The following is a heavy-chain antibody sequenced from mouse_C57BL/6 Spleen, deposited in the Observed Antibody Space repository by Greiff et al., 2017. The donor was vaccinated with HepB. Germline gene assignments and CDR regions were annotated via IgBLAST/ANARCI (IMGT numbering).Heavy chain of an antibody. D-gene: IGHD1-1*01. Sequence: QVQLQQSGAELVKPGASVKLSCKASGYTFTSYWMHWVKQRPGRGLEWIGRIDPNSGGTKYNEKFKSKATLTVDKPSSTAYMQLSSLTSEDSAVYYCARSPNPPHYYGSSYVNWYFDVWGTGTTVTVSS. V-gene: IGHV1-72*01. CDR2: IDPNSGGT. CDR3: ARSPNPPHYYGSSYVNWYFDV. CDR1: GYTFTSYW. J-gene: IGHJ1*03.